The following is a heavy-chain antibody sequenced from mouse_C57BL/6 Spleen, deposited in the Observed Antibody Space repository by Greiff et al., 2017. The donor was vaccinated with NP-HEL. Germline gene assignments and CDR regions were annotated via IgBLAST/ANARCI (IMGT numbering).Heavy chain of an antibody. J-gene: IGHJ3*01. D-gene: IGHD3-2*02. CDR1: GYTFTDYY. Sequence: EVQLQQSGPELVKPGASVKISCKASGYTFTDYYMNWVKQSHGKSLEWIGDINPNNGGTSYNQKFKGKATLTVDKSSSTAFMERSSLTSEDSAVYCCASPLLQPRSFAYRGKGTLVTVSA. V-gene: IGHV1-26*01. CDR2: INPNNGGT. CDR3: ASPLLQPRSFAY.